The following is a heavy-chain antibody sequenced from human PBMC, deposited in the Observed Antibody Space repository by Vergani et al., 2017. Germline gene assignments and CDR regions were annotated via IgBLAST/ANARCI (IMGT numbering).Heavy chain of an antibody. Sequence: QVQLQESGPGLVKPSQTLSLTCTVSGGSISSGDYYWSWIRQPPGKGLEWIWYIYYGGSTYYNPSLKSRVTISVDTSKNQFSLKLSPVTAADTAVYYCARLVRDSSGNDAFDIWGQGTMVTVSS. D-gene: IGHD3-22*01. CDR3: ARLVRDSSGNDAFDI. J-gene: IGHJ3*02. CDR2: IYYGGST. V-gene: IGHV4-30-4*08. CDR1: GGSISSGDYY.